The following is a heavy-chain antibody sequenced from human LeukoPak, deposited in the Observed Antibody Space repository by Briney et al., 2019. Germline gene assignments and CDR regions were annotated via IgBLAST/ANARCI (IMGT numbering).Heavy chain of an antibody. CDR3: VREGGSGSYSSD. J-gene: IGHJ4*02. D-gene: IGHD3-10*01. CDR1: GFTFHAYN. CDR2: IRSDGSTE. Sequence: GESLRLSCTASGFTFHAYNMNWVRQAPGKGLEWVAFIRSDGSTEYYGESVKGRFTISRDNAENSLYLQLNSLRAGDSGVYYCVREGGSGSYSSDWGQGTLVTVSS. V-gene: IGHV3-30*02.